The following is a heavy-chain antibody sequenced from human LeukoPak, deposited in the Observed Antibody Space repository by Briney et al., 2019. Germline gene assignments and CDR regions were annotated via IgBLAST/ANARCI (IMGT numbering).Heavy chain of an antibody. CDR2: INPNGGGT. CDR3: ARAGRWLQFANYFFDY. D-gene: IGHD5-24*01. Sequence: GASVKVSCKASGYTFTGYYMHWVRQAPGQGLEWMGWINPNGGGTNYAQKFQGRVTMTRDTSISTAYMELSRLRSDDTAVYYCARAGRWLQFANYFFDYWGQGTLVTASS. CDR1: GYTFTGYY. J-gene: IGHJ4*02. V-gene: IGHV1-2*02.